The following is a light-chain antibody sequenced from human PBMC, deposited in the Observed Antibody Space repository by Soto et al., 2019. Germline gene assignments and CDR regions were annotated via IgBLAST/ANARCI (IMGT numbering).Light chain of an antibody. J-gene: IGKJ1*01. CDR3: QQYGSSGT. CDR2: GAS. V-gene: IGKV3-20*01. CDR1: QSVSNY. Sequence: EMVLTQSPGTLSLSPGERATLSCRASQSVSNYLAWYQQKPGQAPRLLIYGASNRATGIPDRFSGSGSGTDFTLTISRLEPEDFAVYYCQQYGSSGTFGQGTKVDI.